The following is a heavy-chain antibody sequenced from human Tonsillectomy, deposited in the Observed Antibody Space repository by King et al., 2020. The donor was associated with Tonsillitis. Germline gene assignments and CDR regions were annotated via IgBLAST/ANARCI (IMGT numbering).Heavy chain of an antibody. V-gene: IGHV4-38-2*02. D-gene: IGHD3-22*01. CDR1: GYSISSGYY. J-gene: IGHJ4*02. CDR2: IYHSGST. CDR3: ARDERYYYDGSGYSPYYFDY. Sequence: QLQESGPGLVKPSETLSLTCTVSGYSISSGYYWGWIRQPTGKGLEWIGSIYHSGSTYYNPPLKSRVTISVDTSKNQFSLKLSSVTAADTAVYYCARDERYYYDGSGYSPYYFDYWGQGTLVTVSS.